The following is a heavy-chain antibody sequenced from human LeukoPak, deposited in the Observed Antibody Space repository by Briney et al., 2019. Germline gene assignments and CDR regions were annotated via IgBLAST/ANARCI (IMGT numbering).Heavy chain of an antibody. CDR2: ISAYNGNT. V-gene: IGHV1-18*01. J-gene: IGHJ3*02. D-gene: IGHD5-24*01. CDR1: GYTFTSYG. Sequence: ASVKVSCKASGYTFTSYGISWVRQAPGQGLEWMGWISAYNGNTNYAQKLQGRVTMTTDTYTSTVYMEVRSLRSDDTAVYYCARGGDGYNCDAFDIWGQGTMVTVSS. CDR3: ARGGDGYNCDAFDI.